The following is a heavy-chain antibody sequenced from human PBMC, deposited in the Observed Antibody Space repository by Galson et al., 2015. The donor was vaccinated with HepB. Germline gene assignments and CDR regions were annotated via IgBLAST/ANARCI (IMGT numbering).Heavy chain of an antibody. CDR3: ATGYSDNGGGDSFDI. D-gene: IGHD3-22*01. CDR1: GYTLTELS. J-gene: IGHJ3*02. Sequence: SVKVSCKVSGYTLTELSIHWVRQTPGKWLEWMGGVDPEDGDTISAQNFQGRVTMTEDTSTDTAYMELRSLRSEDSALYYCATGYSDNGGGDSFDIWGQGTMVIVSS. CDR2: VDPEDGDT. V-gene: IGHV1-24*01.